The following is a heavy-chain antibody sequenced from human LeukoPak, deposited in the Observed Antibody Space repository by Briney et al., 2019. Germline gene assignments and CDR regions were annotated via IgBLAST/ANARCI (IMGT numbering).Heavy chain of an antibody. CDR1: GFTFSSFW. CDR2: IKQDGSEK. CDR3: ARGYCSGGSYFSSTGNFDL. D-gene: IGHD2-15*01. Sequence: GGSLRLSCAASGFTFSSFWMSWVRQAPGEGLEWVANIKQDGSEKYYVDSVKGRFTVSRDNAENSLYLQMNSLRAEDTAVYYCARGYCSGGSYFSSTGNFDLWGRGTLVTVSS. V-gene: IGHV3-7*04. J-gene: IGHJ2*01.